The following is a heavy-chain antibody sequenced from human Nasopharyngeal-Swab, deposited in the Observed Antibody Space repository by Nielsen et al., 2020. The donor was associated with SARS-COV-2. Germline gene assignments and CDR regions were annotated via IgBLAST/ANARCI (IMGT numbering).Heavy chain of an antibody. CDR2: VNNDGSNT. CDR3: ARALNGYFDL. CDR1: GFTFSSYW. J-gene: IGHJ2*01. Sequence: GGFLRLSCAASGFTFSSYWMHWVRQDPGKGLVWVSRVNNDGSNTNYADSVKGRFTISRDNAKNTLYLQMNSLRAEDTALYYCARALNGYFDLWGRGTLVAVSS. V-gene: IGHV3-74*01.